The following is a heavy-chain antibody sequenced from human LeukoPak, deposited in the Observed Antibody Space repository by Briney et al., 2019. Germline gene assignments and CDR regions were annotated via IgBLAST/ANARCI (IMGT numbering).Heavy chain of an antibody. Sequence: PGGSLRLSCAASGFTSGFTFSDAWMSWIRQAPGKGLEWVGRVKSKTDGGTTDYAAPVKGRFTISRDDSKNTLYLQMNSLKTEDTAVYCCTTDLVTLSTYYYDSSGYSPDYWGQGTLVTVSS. D-gene: IGHD3-22*01. J-gene: IGHJ4*02. V-gene: IGHV3-15*01. CDR3: TTDLVTLSTYYYDSSGYSPDY. CDR1: GFTSGFTFSDAW. CDR2: VKSKTDGGTT.